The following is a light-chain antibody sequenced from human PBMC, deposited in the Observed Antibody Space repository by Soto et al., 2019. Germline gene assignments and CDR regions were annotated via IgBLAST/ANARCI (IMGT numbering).Light chain of an antibody. CDR2: AAS. V-gene: IGKV1-39*01. Sequence: DIQMTQSPVLLSASVGDRVTITCRASQNISSYLNWYQQKPGKAPKLLIYAASRLQSGVPSRFSGSGSGTDFTLTISGLHPEDFATYYCQQSYTTPPTFGQGTKVAIK. CDR3: QQSYTTPPT. J-gene: IGKJ1*01. CDR1: QNISSY.